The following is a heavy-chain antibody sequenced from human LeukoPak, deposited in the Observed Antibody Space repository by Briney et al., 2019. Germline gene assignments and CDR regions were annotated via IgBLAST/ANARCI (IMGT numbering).Heavy chain of an antibody. D-gene: IGHD1-26*01. CDR3: ARGGGRGATGSYRIYFDY. J-gene: IGHJ4*02. V-gene: IGHV1-18*01. CDR1: GYTFTSYG. CDR2: ISAYNGNT. Sequence: ASVKVSCKASGYTFTSYGISWVRQAPGQGIEWMGWISAYNGNTNYAQKLQDRVTMTTDTSTSTAYMELRSLRSDDTAVYYCARGGGRGATGSYRIYFDYWGQGTLVTVSS.